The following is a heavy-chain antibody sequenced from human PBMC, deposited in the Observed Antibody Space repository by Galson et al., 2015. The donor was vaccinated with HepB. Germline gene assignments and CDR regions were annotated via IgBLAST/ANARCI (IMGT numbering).Heavy chain of an antibody. Sequence: SLRLSCAASGFTFDDYTMHWVRQAPGKGLEWVSLISWDGGSTYYADSVKGRFTISRDNSKNSLYLQMNSLRTEDTALYYCARGTMVRGVIITSYYFDYWGQGTLVTVSS. J-gene: IGHJ4*02. V-gene: IGHV3-43*01. CDR2: ISWDGGST. CDR1: GFTFDDYT. CDR3: ARGTMVRGVIITSYYFDY. D-gene: IGHD3-10*01.